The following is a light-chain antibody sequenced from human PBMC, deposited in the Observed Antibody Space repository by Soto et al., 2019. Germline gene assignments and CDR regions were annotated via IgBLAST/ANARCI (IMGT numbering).Light chain of an antibody. CDR3: QQYCRSPFT. V-gene: IGKV3-20*01. CDR1: QSVSSSY. J-gene: IGKJ3*01. CDR2: GAS. Sequence: EIVLTQSPGTLSLSPGERATLSCRASQSVSSSYLAWYQQKPGQAPRLLIYGASSRATGIPGRFIGSGSGTDFTLTISRLEPEDFAVYYWQQYCRSPFTFGPGTKVYIK.